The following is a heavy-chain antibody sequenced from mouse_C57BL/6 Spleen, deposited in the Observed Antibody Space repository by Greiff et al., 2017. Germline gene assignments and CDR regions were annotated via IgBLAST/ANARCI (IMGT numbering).Heavy chain of an antibody. J-gene: IGHJ3*01. CDR1: GYTFTSYW. CDR3: ARGGYSNYGFAY. Sequence: QVQLQQPGTELVKPGASVKLSCKASGYTFTSYWMHWVKQRPGQGLEWIGNINPSNGGTNYNEKFKSKATLTVDKSSSTSYMQLSSLTSEDSAVYYCARGGYSNYGFAYWGQGTLVTVSA. D-gene: IGHD2-5*01. CDR2: INPSNGGT. V-gene: IGHV1-53*01.